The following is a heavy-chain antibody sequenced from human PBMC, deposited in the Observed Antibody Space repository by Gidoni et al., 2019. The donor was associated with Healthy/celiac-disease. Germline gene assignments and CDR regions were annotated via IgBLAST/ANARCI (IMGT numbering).Heavy chain of an antibody. J-gene: IGHJ6*02. V-gene: IGHV3-9*01. D-gene: IGHD5-18*01. Sequence: EVQLVESGGGLVQPGRSLRLSCAASGFTFDDYAMHWVRQAPGKGLEWVSGISWNSGSIGYADSVKGRFTISRDNAKNSLYLQMNSLRAEDTALYYCAKEIQLWSLSHYGMDVWGQGTTVTVSS. CDR3: AKEIQLWSLSHYGMDV. CDR1: GFTFDDYA. CDR2: ISWNSGSI.